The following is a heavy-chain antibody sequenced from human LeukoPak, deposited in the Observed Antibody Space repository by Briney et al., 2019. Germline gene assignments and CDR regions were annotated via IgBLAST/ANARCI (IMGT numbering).Heavy chain of an antibody. CDR2: ISAYNGNT. CDR1: GYTFTTYG. CDR3: AREVLRSVENYFDY. Sequence: ASVKVSCKASGYTFTTYGITWVRQAPGQGLEWMGGISAYNGNTNYAQKLQGRATMTTDTSTRTAYMELRSLRSDDTAVYYCAREVLRSVENYFDYWGQGTLVTVSS. J-gene: IGHJ4*02. D-gene: IGHD2/OR15-2a*01. V-gene: IGHV1-18*01.